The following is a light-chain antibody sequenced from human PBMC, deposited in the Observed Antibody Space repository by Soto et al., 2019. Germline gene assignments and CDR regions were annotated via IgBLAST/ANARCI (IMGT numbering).Light chain of an antibody. Sequence: EIVLTQSPVTLSLSPGERATLSCRASQSVRRYLAWYQQKPGQAPRLLIYDASNRATGIPARFSGSGSGTDFTLTISSLEPEDFAVYYCQQRSNWPITFGQGTRLEIK. CDR3: QQRSNWPIT. CDR2: DAS. V-gene: IGKV3-11*01. J-gene: IGKJ5*01. CDR1: QSVRRY.